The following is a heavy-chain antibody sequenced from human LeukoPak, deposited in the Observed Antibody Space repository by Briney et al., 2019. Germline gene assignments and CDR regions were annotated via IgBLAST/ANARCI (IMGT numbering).Heavy chain of an antibody. CDR3: ARGRLWDSSGYFRSYYYYGMDV. V-gene: IGHV4-59*12. D-gene: IGHD3-22*01. CDR1: GTSITRTY. Sequence: SETLSLTCTVSGTSITRTYWSWIRQPPGRGLESVGYVYDTGDTNYNPSLKSRVTMSLDTSKNQFSLTLSSVTAADTAIYYCARGRLWDSSGYFRSYYYYGMDVWGQGTTVTVSS. J-gene: IGHJ6*02. CDR2: VYDTGDT.